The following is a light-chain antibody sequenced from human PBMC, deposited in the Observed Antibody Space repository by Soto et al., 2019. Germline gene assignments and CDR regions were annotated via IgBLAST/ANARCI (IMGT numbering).Light chain of an antibody. CDR3: QQYNSYSWT. J-gene: IGKJ1*01. CDR2: DAS. V-gene: IGKV1-5*01. Sequence: DIQMTRSPYSLSASVGDSVTITCRASQGFSNYLAWYQQKPGKAPKLLIYDASSLESGVPSRFSGSGSGTEFTLTISSLQPDDFATYYCQQYNSYSWTFGQGTKVDI. CDR1: QGFSNY.